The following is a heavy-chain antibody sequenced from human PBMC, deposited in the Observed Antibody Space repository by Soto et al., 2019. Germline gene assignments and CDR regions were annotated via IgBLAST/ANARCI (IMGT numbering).Heavy chain of an antibody. Sequence: GGSXRLSCAASGFTFSSYAMSWVRQAPGKGLEWVSAISGSGGSTYYADSVKGRFTISRDNSKNTLYLQMNSLRAEDTAVYYCAKSAGVVVVAATGYFDYWGQGTLVTVSS. J-gene: IGHJ4*02. CDR2: ISGSGGST. CDR1: GFTFSSYA. V-gene: IGHV3-23*01. D-gene: IGHD2-15*01. CDR3: AKSAGVVVVAATGYFDY.